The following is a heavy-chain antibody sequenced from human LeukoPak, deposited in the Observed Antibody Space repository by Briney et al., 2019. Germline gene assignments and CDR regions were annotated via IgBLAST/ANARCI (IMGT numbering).Heavy chain of an antibody. CDR2: FDPEDGET. V-gene: IGHV1-24*01. J-gene: IGHJ4*02. CDR1: GYTLTELS. Sequence: GASVKVSCKVSGYTLTELSIHWVRLAPGKRLEWMGGFDPEDGETIYAQKFQGRVTMTEDTSTYTANMELSSLRSDDTAVYYYATGGTYYYANTSYHTFDYWGQGTLLTVSS. CDR3: ATGGTYYYANTSYHTFDY. D-gene: IGHD3-22*01.